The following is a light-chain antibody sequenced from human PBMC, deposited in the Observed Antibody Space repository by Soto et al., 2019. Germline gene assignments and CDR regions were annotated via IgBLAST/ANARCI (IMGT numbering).Light chain of an antibody. J-gene: IGLJ2*01. CDR1: SSNIGSNT. V-gene: IGLV1-44*01. CDR2: SNN. Sequence: LTQPPSASGTPGQRVTISCSGSSSNIGSNTVNWYQQLPGTAPKLLIYSNNQRPSGVPDRFSGSKSGTSAALAISGLQYEDEADYYCAAWDDSLNGPYVVFGGGTKLTVL. CDR3: AAWDDSLNGPYVV.